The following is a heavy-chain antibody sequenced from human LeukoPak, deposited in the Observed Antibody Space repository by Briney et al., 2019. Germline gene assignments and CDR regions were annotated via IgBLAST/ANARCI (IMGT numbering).Heavy chain of an antibody. CDR1: GFTFSSYG. Sequence: GGSLRLSCAASGFTFSSYGMNWVRQAPGKGLEWVSGISPRGDITYYKDSVRGRFTISRDNFKNTVSLQLNSLRAEDTAMYYCAKDDDWGRFNHWGQGTLVTVSS. CDR3: AKDDDWGRFNH. D-gene: IGHD3-16*01. J-gene: IGHJ1*01. CDR2: ISPRGDIT. V-gene: IGHV3-23*01.